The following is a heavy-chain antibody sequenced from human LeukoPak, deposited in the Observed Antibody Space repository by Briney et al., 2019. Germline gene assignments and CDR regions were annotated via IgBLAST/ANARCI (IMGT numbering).Heavy chain of an antibody. V-gene: IGHV4-61*02. CDR2: IYTSGST. CDR3: ARVGDDYGDYGGGNGAFDI. D-gene: IGHD4-17*01. Sequence: SETLSLTCTVSGGSISSGSYYWSWIRQPAGKGLEWIGRIYTSGSTNYNPSLKSRVTISVDTSKNQFSLKLSSVTAADTAVYYWARVGDDYGDYGGGNGAFDIWGQGTMVTVSS. CDR1: GGSISSGSYY. J-gene: IGHJ3*02.